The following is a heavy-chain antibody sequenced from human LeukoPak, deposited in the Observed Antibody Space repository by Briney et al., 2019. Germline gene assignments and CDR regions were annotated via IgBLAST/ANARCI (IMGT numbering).Heavy chain of an antibody. CDR3: AKPERAVGGNLDY. CDR1: GGSISSSNS. Sequence: AESVSLTRALSGGSISSSNSWSWVRQPPGKGLEWLWETYHSGSTNYNPPLKSRATILVDKIQKQFSLKLCSVSAADTAAYSCAKPERAVGGNLDYWGQGTLVTAYS. V-gene: IGHV4-4*01. CDR2: TYHSGST. J-gene: IGHJ4*02. D-gene: IGHD1-26*01.